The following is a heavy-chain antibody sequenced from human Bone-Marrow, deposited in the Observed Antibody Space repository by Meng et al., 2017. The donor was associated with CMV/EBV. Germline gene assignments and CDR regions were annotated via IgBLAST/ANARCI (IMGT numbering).Heavy chain of an antibody. CDR3: AKDHWVAPNTYGGGAFDT. V-gene: IGHV3-23*01. D-gene: IGHD2-21*01. J-gene: IGHJ3*02. CDR1: GFSLRRYG. Sequence: GGSLRLSCVVSGFSLRRYGMSWVRQAPGKGLEWVSGISGSGSRTHFADSVKGRFSISRDTSKNTIFLQMNSLRAEDTAVYYCAKDHWVAPNTYGGGAFDTWGQGTMVTVS. CDR2: ISGSGSRT.